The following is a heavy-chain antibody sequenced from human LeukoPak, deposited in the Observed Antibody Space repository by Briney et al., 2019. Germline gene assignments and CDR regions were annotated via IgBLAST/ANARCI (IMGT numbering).Heavy chain of an antibody. Sequence: GGSLRLSCVASGFTFRDYWMTWVRQAPGKGLEWVANIKEDGSQINHVDSVKGRFTISRDNAKNSLYLQMNSLRVEDTAVYYCAKHKIAWRTFDCWGQGTLVTVSS. CDR1: GFTFRDYW. CDR3: AKHKIAWRTFDC. CDR2: IKEDGSQI. J-gene: IGHJ4*02. V-gene: IGHV3-7*01. D-gene: IGHD1/OR15-1a*01.